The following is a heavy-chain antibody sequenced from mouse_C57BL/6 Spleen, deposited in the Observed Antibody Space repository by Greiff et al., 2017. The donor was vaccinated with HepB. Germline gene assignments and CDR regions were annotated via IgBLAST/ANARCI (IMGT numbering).Heavy chain of an antibody. CDR2: IWSDGST. J-gene: IGHJ4*01. CDR1: GFSLTSYG. Sequence: QVQLQQSGPGLVAPSQSLSITCTVSGFSLTSYGVHWVRQPPGKGLEWLVVIWSDGSTTYNSALKSRLSISKDNSKSQVFLKMNSLQTDDTAMYYCARHEGLRRDAMDYWGQGTSVTVSS. CDR3: ARHEGLRRDAMDY. V-gene: IGHV2-6-1*01. D-gene: IGHD2-4*01.